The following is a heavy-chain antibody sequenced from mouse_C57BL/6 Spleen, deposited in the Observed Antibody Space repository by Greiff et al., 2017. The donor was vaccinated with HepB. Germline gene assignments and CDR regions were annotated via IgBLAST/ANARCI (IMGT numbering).Heavy chain of an antibody. V-gene: IGHV5-9*01. CDR1: GFTFSSYT. CDR2: ISGGGGNT. Sequence: DVKLVESGGGLVKPGGSLKLSCAASGFTFSSYTMSWVRQTPEKRLEWVATISGGGGNTYYPDSVKGRFTISRDNAKNTLYLQMSSLRSEDTALYYCARHGSPGFPYYFDYWGQGTTLTVSS. CDR3: ARHGSPGFPYYFDY. J-gene: IGHJ2*01.